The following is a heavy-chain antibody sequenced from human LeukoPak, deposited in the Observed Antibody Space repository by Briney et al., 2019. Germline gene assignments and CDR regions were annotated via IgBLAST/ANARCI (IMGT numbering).Heavy chain of an antibody. D-gene: IGHD2-2*01. CDR1: GFTFSSDS. CDR2: IISISSTI. Sequence: PGGSLRLSCAASGFTFSSDSMNWVRQAPGKGREWVSYIISISSTIYYADSVKGRFTISRDNAKNSLYLQSLYLQMNSLRAENTALYYCARAHSSRFDYWGQGTLVTVSS. CDR3: ARAHSSRFDY. J-gene: IGHJ4*02. V-gene: IGHV3-48*04.